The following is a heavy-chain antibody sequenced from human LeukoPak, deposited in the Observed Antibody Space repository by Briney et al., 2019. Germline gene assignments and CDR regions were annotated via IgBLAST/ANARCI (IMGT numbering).Heavy chain of an antibody. V-gene: IGHV4-39*01. D-gene: IGHD3-10*01. CDR2: IYYSGTT. J-gene: IGHJ1*01. CDR3: ARGNTMVRGSLESEYFQH. Sequence: SETLSLTCNVSGGSISSSSYYWGWVRQPPGKGLEWIGIIYYSGTTYYNPSLKSRVTISVDTSKNQFSLKLNSVTPEDTAVYYCARGNTMVRGSLESEYFQHWGQGTPVTVSS. CDR1: GGSISSSSYY.